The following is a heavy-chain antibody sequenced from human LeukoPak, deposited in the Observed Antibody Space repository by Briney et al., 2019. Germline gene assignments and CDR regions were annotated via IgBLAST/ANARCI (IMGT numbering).Heavy chain of an antibody. Sequence: SETLSLTCTVSGGSISSYYWSWIRQPPGKGLEWIGYIYTSGSTNYNPSLKSRVTISVDTSKNQFSLKLSSVTAADTAVYYCARAPLFDYWGQGTLATVSS. J-gene: IGHJ4*02. CDR1: GGSISSYY. CDR3: ARAPLFDY. V-gene: IGHV4-4*09. CDR2: IYTSGST.